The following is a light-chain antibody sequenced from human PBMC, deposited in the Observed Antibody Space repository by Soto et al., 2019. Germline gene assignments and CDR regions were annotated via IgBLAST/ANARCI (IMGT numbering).Light chain of an antibody. CDR3: SSKSSGSTPRR. CDR2: EVS. CDR1: SSDVGGYKY. V-gene: IGLV2-14*01. J-gene: IGLJ2*01. Sequence: SALTQPASLSGAPGQSITISCTGTSSDVGGYKYVSWYPHHPGEAPNLIIYEVSNRPSGVSNRFSGSKSGNTASLTISGLQAEDESHYYCSSKSSGSTPRRFGGGTKLTVL.